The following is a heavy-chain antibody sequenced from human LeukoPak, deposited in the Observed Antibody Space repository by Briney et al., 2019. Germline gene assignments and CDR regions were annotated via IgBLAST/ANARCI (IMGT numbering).Heavy chain of an antibody. CDR1: GGSISSYS. Sequence: SESLPLTCTVPGGSISSYSWSLIRQPPAKGLEWIGYIYYSGTTNYNPSLKSRVTISIDASKNQFSLKLSSVTAADTALYYCARESLGTRAFDIWGQGTMVTVSS. CDR2: IYYSGTT. D-gene: IGHD7-27*01. CDR3: ARESLGTRAFDI. V-gene: IGHV4-59*01. J-gene: IGHJ3*02.